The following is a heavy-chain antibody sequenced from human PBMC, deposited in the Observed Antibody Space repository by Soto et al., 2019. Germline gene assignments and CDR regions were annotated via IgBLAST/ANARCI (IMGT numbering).Heavy chain of an antibody. J-gene: IGHJ4*02. CDR2: ISWNVGSI. CDR1: GFTFDDYA. CDR3: AKGVAGWYSFDY. D-gene: IGHD3-3*01. Sequence: EVQLVESGGGLVQPGRSLRLSCAASGFTFDDYAMHWVRQAPGKGLEWVSGISWNVGSIAYAESVKGRFTISRDNAKNSLYLQMNSLRAEDTALYYCAKGVAGWYSFDYWGQGTLVTVSS. V-gene: IGHV3-9*01.